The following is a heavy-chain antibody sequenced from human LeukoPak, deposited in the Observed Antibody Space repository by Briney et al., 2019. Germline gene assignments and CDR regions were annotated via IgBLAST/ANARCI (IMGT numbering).Heavy chain of an antibody. J-gene: IGHJ4*02. V-gene: IGHV1-46*01. CDR3: ASRGEYYYDSSGLPPDY. Sequence: GASVKVSCKASGYTFTSCYMHWVRQAPGQGLEWMGIINPSGVSTIYAQIFQGRVTMTRDTSTSTVYMALSRLRSDDTAVYYCASRGEYYYDSSGLPPDYWGQGTLVTVSS. CDR2: INPSGVST. D-gene: IGHD3-22*01. CDR1: GYTFTSCY.